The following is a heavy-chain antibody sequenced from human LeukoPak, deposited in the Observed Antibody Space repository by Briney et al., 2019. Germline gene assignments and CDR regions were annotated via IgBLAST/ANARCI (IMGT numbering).Heavy chain of an antibody. J-gene: IGHJ4*02. CDR2: IYYSGST. D-gene: IGHD6-13*01. CDR1: GGSISSSSYY. Sequence: PSETLSLTCTVSGGSISSSSYYWGWIRQPPGKGLEWIGSIYYSGSTYYNPSLKSRVTISVDTSKNQFSLKLSSVTAADTAVYYCARDPYSSSWYTRPYWGQGTLVTVSS. V-gene: IGHV4-39*07. CDR3: ARDPYSSSWYTRPY.